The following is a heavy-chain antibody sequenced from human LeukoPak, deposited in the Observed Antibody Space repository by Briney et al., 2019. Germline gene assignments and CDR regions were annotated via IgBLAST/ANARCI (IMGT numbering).Heavy chain of an antibody. CDR1: GFTFSSYS. Sequence: GGSLRLSCAASGFTFSSYSMNWVRQAPGKGLEWVSYISPSSDSIYYADSLKGRFTISRDNAEHSLYLQMNSLRDEDTAVYYCARAMRSGYDYWGQGTLVTVSS. CDR3: ARAMRSGYDY. CDR2: ISPSSDSI. V-gene: IGHV3-48*02. J-gene: IGHJ4*02. D-gene: IGHD5-12*01.